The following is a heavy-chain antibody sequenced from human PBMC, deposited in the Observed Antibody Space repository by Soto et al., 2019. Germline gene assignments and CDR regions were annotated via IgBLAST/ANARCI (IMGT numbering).Heavy chain of an antibody. D-gene: IGHD3-22*01. V-gene: IGHV3-23*01. CDR1: GFTFKTYT. CDR2: IIGSGTDT. J-gene: IGHJ4*02. CDR3: AKGSSGHYDSFAY. Sequence: EVQLSDSGGGSVQPGASLRLSCAASGFTFKTYTMNWVRQAPGQGLEWVSAIIGSGTDTYYADSVKGRFTISRDNSKNTLYLLMNSLRAEDTAVYYCAKGSSGHYDSFAYWGQGTLVTVSS.